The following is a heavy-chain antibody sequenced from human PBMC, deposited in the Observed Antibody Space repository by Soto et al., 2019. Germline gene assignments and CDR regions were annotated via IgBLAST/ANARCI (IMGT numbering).Heavy chain of an antibody. Sequence: PGGSLRLSCAASGFSFSDYAMSWVRQAPGKGLEWVSAISRGGGTTYYADSLKGRFSISRDNSKNTLYLQMITLRGDDTAVYYCAKAGGGIAAAVFDYWGQGTLVTVSS. CDR3: AKAGGGIAAAVFDY. CDR2: ISRGGGTT. D-gene: IGHD6-13*01. J-gene: IGHJ4*02. V-gene: IGHV3-23*01. CDR1: GFSFSDYA.